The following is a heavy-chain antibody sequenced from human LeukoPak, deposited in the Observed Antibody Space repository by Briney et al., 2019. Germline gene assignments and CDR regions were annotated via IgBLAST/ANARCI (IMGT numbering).Heavy chain of an antibody. J-gene: IGHJ4*02. V-gene: IGHV4-30-4*01. CDR2: IYYSGST. CDR3: ARELRYGSGSPFDY. CDR1: GGSISSGDYY. D-gene: IGHD3-10*01. Sequence: SETLSLTCTVSGGSISSGDYYWSWIRQPPGKGLEWIGYIYYSGSTYYNPSLKSRVTISVDTSKNQFSLKLSSVTAADTAVYYCARELRYGSGSPFDYWGQGTLVTVSS.